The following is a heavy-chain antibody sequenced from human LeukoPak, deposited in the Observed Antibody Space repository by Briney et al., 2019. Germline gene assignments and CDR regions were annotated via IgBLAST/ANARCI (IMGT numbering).Heavy chain of an antibody. V-gene: IGHV4-34*01. CDR2: INHSGST. Sequence: SKTLSLTCAVYGGSFSGYYWSWIRQPPGKGLEWIGEINHSGSTNYNPSLKSRVTISVDTSKNQFSLKLSSVTAADTAVYYCARAPYSSGWYYFDYWGQGTLVTVSS. D-gene: IGHD6-19*01. CDR1: GGSFSGYY. J-gene: IGHJ4*02. CDR3: ARAPYSSGWYYFDY.